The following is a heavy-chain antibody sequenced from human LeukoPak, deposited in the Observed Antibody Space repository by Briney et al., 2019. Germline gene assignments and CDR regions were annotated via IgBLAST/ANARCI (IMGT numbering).Heavy chain of an antibody. J-gene: IGHJ6*02. CDR2: IYHNGTT. Sequence: PSETLSLTCTVSGVAISSHFWSWTRQPPGKGLEWIGYIYHNGTTKYNPSLKSRVTISIDTSKNQFSLKLRSVTAADTAMYYCARDVTLYGAYGGAYYYGMDVWGQGSTVSVSS. CDR3: ARDVTLYGAYGGAYYYGMDV. CDR1: GVAISSHF. V-gene: IGHV4-59*11. D-gene: IGHD4-17*01.